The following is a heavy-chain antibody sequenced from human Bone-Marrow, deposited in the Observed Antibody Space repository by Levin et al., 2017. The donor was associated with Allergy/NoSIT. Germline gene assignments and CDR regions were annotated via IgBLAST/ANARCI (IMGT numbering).Heavy chain of an antibody. CDR3: ARDVYHALDI. CDR2: VSTSSGNT. CDR1: GYTFTKNG. J-gene: IGHJ3*02. D-gene: IGHD5/OR15-5a*01. Sequence: GASVKVSCKASGYTFTKNGISWVRQAPGQGLEWMGWVSTSSGNTNYAQKLLDRVTMTTDTSTTTAYMELRGLRSDDTAVYYCARDVYHALDIWGQGTMVTVSS. V-gene: IGHV1-18*01.